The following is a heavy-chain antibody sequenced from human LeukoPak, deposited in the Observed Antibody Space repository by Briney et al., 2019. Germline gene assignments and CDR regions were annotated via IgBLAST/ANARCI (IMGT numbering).Heavy chain of an antibody. CDR1: GFTFGDDG. J-gene: IGHJ4*02. Sequence: GGSLRLSCAASGFTFGDDGMSWVRQAPGTGLEWVCGINWNGGGRGYADPVKRGFTIYRDNAKNPLYLQMNSLRAEDTALYYCAREYGLEHAFDYWGQGSLVTVSS. CDR3: AREYGLEHAFDY. CDR2: INWNGGGR. D-gene: IGHD1/OR15-1a*01. V-gene: IGHV3-20*04.